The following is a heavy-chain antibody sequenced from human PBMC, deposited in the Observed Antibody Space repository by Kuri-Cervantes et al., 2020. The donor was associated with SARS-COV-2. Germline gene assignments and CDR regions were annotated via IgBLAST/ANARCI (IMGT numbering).Heavy chain of an antibody. J-gene: IGHJ5*02. CDR3: ARNPPRYYYDSSGPSGGWFDP. D-gene: IGHD3-22*01. CDR1: GGSISSSSYY. CDR2: IYYSGST. Sequence: SETLSLTCTVSGGSISSSSYYWGWIRQPPGKGLEWIGSIYYSGSTNYNPSLKSRVTISVDTSKNQFSLKLSSVTAADTAVYYCARNPPRYYYDSSGPSGGWFDPWGQGTLVTVSS. V-gene: IGHV4-39*07.